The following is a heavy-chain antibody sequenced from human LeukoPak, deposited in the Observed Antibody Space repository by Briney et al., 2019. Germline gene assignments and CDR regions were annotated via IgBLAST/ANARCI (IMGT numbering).Heavy chain of an antibody. J-gene: IGHJ2*01. CDR3: AGSDTTGYSPREWDYWYFDL. D-gene: IGHD3-9*01. CDR1: GFTFNSYS. CDR2: ISSSSRFI. V-gene: IGHV3-21*01. Sequence: PGGSLRLSCAASGFTFNSYSMNWFRQAPGKGLEWDSSISSSSRFIYYADSVKGRFTISRDNAKNSLYLQTTSLRAADTAVYYCAGSDTTGYSPREWDYWYFDLWGRGTLVTVSS.